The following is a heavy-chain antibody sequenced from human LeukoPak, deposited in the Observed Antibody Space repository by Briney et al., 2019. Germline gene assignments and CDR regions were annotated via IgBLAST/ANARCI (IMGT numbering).Heavy chain of an antibody. J-gene: IGHJ5*02. CDR2: IKQDGSEK. CDR3: AKFTRGYRSGGSCSNWFDP. Sequence: PGWSLRLSCAVSGLTFSSYWMSWVRQAPGKGLEWVAIIKQDGSEKYYVDSVKGRFTISRDNAKDSVYLQMNSLRGEDTAVYYCAKFTRGYRSGGSCSNWFDPWGQGTLVTVSS. D-gene: IGHD2-15*01. V-gene: IGHV3-7*01. CDR1: GLTFSSYW.